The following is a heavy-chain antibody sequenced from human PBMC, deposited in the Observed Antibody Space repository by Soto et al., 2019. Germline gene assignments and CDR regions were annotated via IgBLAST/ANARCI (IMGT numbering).Heavy chain of an antibody. J-gene: IGHJ4*02. CDR2: ISKDVNIE. Sequence: QVQLVESGGGVVQPGRSLRLSCAASGFTFSHCGMHRVRQAPGRGLEWVAMISKDVNIEYYADSVKGRFAISRDNSENTVYLQMNSLGVEDTALYYCAKDRSGTWSLDYWGQGTLVTVSS. CDR3: AKDRSGTWSLDY. CDR1: GFTFSHCG. V-gene: IGHV3-30*18. D-gene: IGHD6-19*01.